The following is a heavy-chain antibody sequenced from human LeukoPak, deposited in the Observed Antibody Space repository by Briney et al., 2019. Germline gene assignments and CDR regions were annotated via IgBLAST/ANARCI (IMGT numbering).Heavy chain of an antibody. CDR1: GFTFSSHG. CDR3: ARDGGYHSSGPFDY. Sequence: GRSLRLSCAASGFTFSSHGMHWVRQAPGKGLEWVSIIWYDGSDEYYADSVKGRFTISGDNSKNTLYLQMNSLRAEDTAVYYCARDGGYHSSGPFDYWGQGTLVTVSS. CDR2: IWYDGSDE. V-gene: IGHV3-33*01. J-gene: IGHJ4*02. D-gene: IGHD3-22*01.